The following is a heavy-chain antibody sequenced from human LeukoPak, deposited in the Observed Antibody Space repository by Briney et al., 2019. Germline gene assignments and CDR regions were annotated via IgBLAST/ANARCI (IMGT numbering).Heavy chain of an antibody. CDR1: GGSISSSNW. V-gene: IGHV4-4*02. CDR3: ARGGPQWLGNWFEP. CDR2: IYHSGST. J-gene: IGHJ5*02. D-gene: IGHD6-19*01. Sequence: SETLSLTCAVSGGSISSSNWWSWVRQPPGKGLEWIGEIYHSGSTNYNPSLKSRVTISVDKSKNQFSLKLSSVTAADTAVYYCARGGPQWLGNWFEPWGQGTLVTVSS.